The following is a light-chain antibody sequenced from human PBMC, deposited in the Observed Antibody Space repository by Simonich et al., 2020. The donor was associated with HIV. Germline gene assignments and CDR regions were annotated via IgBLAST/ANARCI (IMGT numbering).Light chain of an antibody. J-gene: IGLJ3*02. V-gene: IGLV1-47*01. Sequence: QSVLTQPPSASGTPGQRVTISCSGSSSNIGSNHVYWYQQLPGTAPKLLIYRNNRRPSGVPDRFSGSKSGNTASLTVSGLQAEDEADYYCSSYAVSNNLVFGGGTTLTVL. CDR1: SSNIGSNH. CDR3: SSYAVSNNLV. CDR2: RNN.